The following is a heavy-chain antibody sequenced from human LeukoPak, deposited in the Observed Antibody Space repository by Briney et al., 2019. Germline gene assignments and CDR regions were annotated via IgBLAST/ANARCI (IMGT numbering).Heavy chain of an antibody. D-gene: IGHD3-22*01. CDR3: ARDARYYDSSGYSDY. J-gene: IGHJ4*02. CDR1: GFTFSSYS. V-gene: IGHV3-21*01. CDR2: ISSSSSYI. Sequence: GGSLRLSCAASGFTFSSYSMNWVRQAPGQGLEWVSSISSSSSYIYYADSVKGRFTISRDNAKNSPYLQMNSLRAEDTAVYYCARDARYYDSSGYSDYWGQGTLVTVSS.